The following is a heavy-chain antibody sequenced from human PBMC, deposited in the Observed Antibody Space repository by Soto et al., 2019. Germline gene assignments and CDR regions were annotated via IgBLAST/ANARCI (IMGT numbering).Heavy chain of an antibody. CDR3: VRDPDGINDFDY. Sequence: GGSLRLSCAVSGFTFSDYAMHWVRQAPGKGLEWVAVVSHDGRNTHYADSVKGRFTISRDNAKNSLYLDMSSLRDEDTAVYYCVRDPDGINDFDYWGQGTLVTVSS. CDR1: GFTFSDYA. CDR2: VSHDGRNT. V-gene: IGHV3-30*03. D-gene: IGHD1-1*01. J-gene: IGHJ4*02.